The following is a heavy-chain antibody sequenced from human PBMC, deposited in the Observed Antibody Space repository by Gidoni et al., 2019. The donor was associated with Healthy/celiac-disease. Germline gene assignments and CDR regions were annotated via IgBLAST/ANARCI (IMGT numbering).Heavy chain of an antibody. D-gene: IGHD3-3*01. CDR2: ISYDGSNK. CDR3: ARDPAYYDFWSGYCRD. V-gene: IGHV3-30-3*01. Sequence: QVQLVESGGGVVQPGRSLRLSCAASGFTFSSYAMHWFRQAPGKGVEWVAVISYDGSNKYYADSVKCRFTISRDNSKNTLYLQMNSLRAEDTAVYYCARDPAYYDFWSGYCRDWGQGTLVTVSS. J-gene: IGHJ4*02. CDR1: GFTFSSYA.